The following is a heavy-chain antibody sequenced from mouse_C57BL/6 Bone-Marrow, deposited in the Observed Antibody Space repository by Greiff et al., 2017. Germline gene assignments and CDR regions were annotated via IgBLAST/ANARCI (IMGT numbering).Heavy chain of an antibody. CDR2: IYTGNGYT. CDR3: ARSGGLWLRRLFAY. J-gene: IGHJ3*01. V-gene: IGHV1-58*01. Sequence: EVHLVESGAELVRPGSSVKMSCKTSGYTFTSYGIHWVKQRPGQGLEWIGYIYTGNGYTEYNEKFKGKATLTSDTSSSTAYMQLSSLTSEDSAIYVCARSGGLWLRRLFAYWGQGTLVTVSA. CDR1: GYTFTSYG. D-gene: IGHD2-2*01.